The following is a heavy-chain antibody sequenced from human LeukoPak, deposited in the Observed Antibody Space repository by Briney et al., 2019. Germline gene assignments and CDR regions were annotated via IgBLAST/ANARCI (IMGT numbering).Heavy chain of an antibody. CDR1: GYTFTSYG. CDR2: INTNTGNP. D-gene: IGHD3-22*01. V-gene: IGHV7-4-1*02. CDR3: ARTYYYDSSGYYPYYFDY. J-gene: IGHJ4*02. Sequence: ASVKVSCKASGYTFTSYGMVWVRQAPGQGPEWMGWINTNTGNPTYAQDFTGRFVFSLDTSVSTAYLQISSLKAGDTALYYCARTYYYDSSGYYPYYFDYWGQGTLVTVSS.